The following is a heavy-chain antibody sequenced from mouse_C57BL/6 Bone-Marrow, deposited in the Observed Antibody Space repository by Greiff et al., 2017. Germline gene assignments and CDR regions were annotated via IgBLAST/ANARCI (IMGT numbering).Heavy chain of an antibody. J-gene: IGHJ2*01. CDR3: SREAILRRYFDY. Sequence: QVQLQQSGAELVKPGASVKISCKASGYAFSSYWMNWVKQRPGKGLEWIGQIYPGDGDTNYNGKFKGKATLTADKSSSTAYMQLSSLTSEDSAVYFCSREAILRRYFDYWGQGTTLTVSS. V-gene: IGHV1-80*01. CDR2: IYPGDGDT. CDR1: GYAFSSYW. D-gene: IGHD1-1*01.